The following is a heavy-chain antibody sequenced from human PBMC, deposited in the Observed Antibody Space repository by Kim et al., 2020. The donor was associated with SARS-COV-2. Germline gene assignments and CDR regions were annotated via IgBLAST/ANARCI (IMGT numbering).Heavy chain of an antibody. CDR3: ASQSGGYYYCGMDV. V-gene: IGHV1-8*01. D-gene: IGHD3-10*01. Sequence: AQKFQGRVTMTRNTSRSTAYMELSSLRSEDTAVYYCASQSGGYYYCGMDVWGQGTTVTVSS. J-gene: IGHJ6*02.